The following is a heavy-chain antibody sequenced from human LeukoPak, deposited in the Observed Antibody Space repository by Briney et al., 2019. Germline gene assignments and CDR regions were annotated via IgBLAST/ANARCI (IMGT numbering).Heavy chain of an antibody. CDR1: GGSFSSSSLY. CDR3: ARHLGGAVRHIDC. V-gene: IGHV4-39*01. J-gene: IGHJ4*01. D-gene: IGHD6-6*01. CDR2: IYYTGST. Sequence: SETLSLTCTVSGGSFSSSSLYWGWIRRPPGRGLEWIGSIYYTGSTYYNPSLKSRVTISVDTSKNQFSLKLSSVTAADTAVYYCARHLGGAVRHIDCWGHGTLVTVSS.